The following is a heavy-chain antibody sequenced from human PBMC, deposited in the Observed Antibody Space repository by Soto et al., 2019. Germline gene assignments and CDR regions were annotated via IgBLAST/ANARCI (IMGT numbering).Heavy chain of an antibody. V-gene: IGHV4-34*01. Sequence: SETLSLTCAVYGGSFSGYYWSWIRQPPGKGLEWIGEINHSGSTNYNPSLKSRVTISVDTSKNQFSLKLSSVTAADTAVYYCARVGFRIAVAGYFDYWGQGTLVTVSS. J-gene: IGHJ4*02. CDR2: INHSGST. D-gene: IGHD6-19*01. CDR3: ARVGFRIAVAGYFDY. CDR1: GGSFSGYY.